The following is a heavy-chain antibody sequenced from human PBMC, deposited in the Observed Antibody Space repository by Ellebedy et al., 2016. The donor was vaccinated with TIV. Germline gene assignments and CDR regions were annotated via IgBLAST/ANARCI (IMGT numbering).Heavy chain of an antibody. CDR1: GFIFSDYY. Sequence: GESLKISXAASGFIFSDYYMTWIRQAPGKGLEWVAYISSRGAIYYAESVMGRFTISRDNAKNSLYLQMNNLRAEDTAVYYCAKDLRIVRSFDYWGRGALVTVSS. V-gene: IGHV3-11*01. D-gene: IGHD3-10*01. J-gene: IGHJ4*02. CDR2: ISSRGAI. CDR3: AKDLRIVRSFDY.